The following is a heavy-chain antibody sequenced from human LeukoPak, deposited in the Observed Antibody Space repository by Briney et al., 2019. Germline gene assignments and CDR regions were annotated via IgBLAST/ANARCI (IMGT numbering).Heavy chain of an antibody. D-gene: IGHD5-18*01. CDR2: IYSGGTT. CDR3: ARVDTVMAYYFDL. V-gene: IGHV3-53*04. Sequence: GGSLRLSCAASGFTVSTNCMTWVRQAPGKGLEWVSNIYSGGTTYYADSVMGRFTISRHNSRNTLYLQMNSLRAEDTAVYYCARVDTVMAYYFDLWGQGTLVTASS. J-gene: IGHJ4*02. CDR1: GFTVSTNC.